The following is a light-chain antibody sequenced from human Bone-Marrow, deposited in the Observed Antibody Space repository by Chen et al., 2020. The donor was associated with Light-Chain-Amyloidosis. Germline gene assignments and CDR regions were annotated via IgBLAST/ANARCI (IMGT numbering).Light chain of an antibody. J-gene: IGKJ4*01. CDR1: QTISSNY. CDR3: QQYGTSPLT. V-gene: IGKV3-20*01. CDR2: GSS. Sequence: EIVLTQSPGTLSLSPGEGANLSCRASQTISSNYLTWYQQKFGQAPRPLIYGSSSRATGIPDRFNGSGSGTDFTLTINRLEPEDFAMYYCQQYGTSPLTFGGGTKVEIK.